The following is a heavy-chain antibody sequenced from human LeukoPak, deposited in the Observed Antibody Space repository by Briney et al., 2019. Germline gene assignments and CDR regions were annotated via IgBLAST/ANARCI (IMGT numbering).Heavy chain of an antibody. CDR2: INPNSGGT. D-gene: IGHD3-22*01. CDR1: GYTFTGYY. CDR3: ARPADITMIVVASRGVDY. J-gene: IGHJ4*02. Sequence: ASVKVSCKASGYTFTGYYMHWVRQAPGQGLEWMGRINPNSGGTNYAQKFQGRVTMTRDTPISTAYMELSRLRSDDTAVYYCARPADITMIVVASRGVDYWGQGTLVTVSS. V-gene: IGHV1-2*06.